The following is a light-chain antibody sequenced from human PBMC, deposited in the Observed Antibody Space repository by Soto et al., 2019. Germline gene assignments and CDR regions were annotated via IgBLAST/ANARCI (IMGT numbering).Light chain of an antibody. J-gene: IGLJ1*01. V-gene: IGLV2-8*01. Sequence: QSALTQPPSASGSPGQSVTISCTGTSSDVGAYNYVSWYQQHPGKAPKLMIYEVSKRPSGVPDRFSGSKSGNTASLTVSGLQAEDEADYYCSSYAGRNNYVFGTGTQLTVL. CDR2: EVS. CDR1: SSDVGAYNY. CDR3: SSYAGRNNYV.